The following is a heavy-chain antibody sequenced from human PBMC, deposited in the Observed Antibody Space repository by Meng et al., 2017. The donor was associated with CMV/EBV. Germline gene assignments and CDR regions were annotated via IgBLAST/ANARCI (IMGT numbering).Heavy chain of an antibody. V-gene: IGHV4-34*01. J-gene: IGHJ4*02. CDR1: GGSFSGYY. Sequence: GSLRLSCAVYGGSFSGYYWIWTRQPPGKGLEWIGEINHSGSSTYNPSLKSRVTISVDTSKNQFSLKLTSVTVADTAVYYCARRLDVIGTLPDYWGQGTLVTVSS. D-gene: IGHD1-20*01. CDR2: INHSGSS. CDR3: ARRLDVIGTLPDY.